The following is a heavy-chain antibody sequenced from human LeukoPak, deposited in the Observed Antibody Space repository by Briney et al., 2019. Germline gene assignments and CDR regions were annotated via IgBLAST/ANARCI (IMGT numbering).Heavy chain of an antibody. V-gene: IGHV3-7*01. D-gene: IGHD3-10*01. CDR3: AKEGDYYGSGSYRDGFDI. CDR2: IKEDGSEI. Sequence: GGSLRLSCAASGFTFSTSWMTWIRQAPGKGLEWVANIKEDGSEIFYVDSVKGRFTISRDSFKNTLYLQMNSLRPEDTAVYYCAKEGDYYGSGSYRDGFDIWGQGTRATVSS. J-gene: IGHJ3*02. CDR1: GFTFSTSW.